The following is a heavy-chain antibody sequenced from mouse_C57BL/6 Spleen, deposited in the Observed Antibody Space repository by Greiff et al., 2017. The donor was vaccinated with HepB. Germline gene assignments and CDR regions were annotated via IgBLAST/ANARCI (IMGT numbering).Heavy chain of an antibody. V-gene: IGHV1-69*01. CDR3: ALYYGNYGWYFDV. D-gene: IGHD2-1*01. J-gene: IGHJ1*03. Sequence: QVQLQQPGAELVMPGASVKLSCKASGYTFTSYWMHWVKQRPGQGLEWIGEIDPSDSYTNYNQKFKGKSTLTVDKSSSTAYMQLSSLTSEDSAVYDCALYYGNYGWYFDVWGTGTTVTVSS. CDR1: GYTFTSYW. CDR2: IDPSDSYT.